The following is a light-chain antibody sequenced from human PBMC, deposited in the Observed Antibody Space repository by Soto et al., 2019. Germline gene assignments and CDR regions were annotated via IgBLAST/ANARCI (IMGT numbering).Light chain of an antibody. Sequence: DMQLTQSPSFLSASVLDRVTITFRASQGISSYLAWYQQKPGKAPKLLIYAASTLQSGVPSRFSGSGSGTEFTLTISSLQPEDFATYYCQQLNRSPPITFGQGTRLEIK. CDR2: AAS. CDR1: QGISSY. J-gene: IGKJ5*01. CDR3: QQLNRSPPIT. V-gene: IGKV1-9*01.